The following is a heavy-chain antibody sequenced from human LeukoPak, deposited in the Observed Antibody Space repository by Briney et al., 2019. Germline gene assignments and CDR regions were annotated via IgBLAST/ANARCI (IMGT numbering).Heavy chain of an antibody. D-gene: IGHD3-22*01. J-gene: IGHJ4*02. CDR2: ISYDGSNK. CDR1: GFTFSSYG. Sequence: PGRSLRLSCAASGFTFSSYGMHRVRQAPGKGLEWVAVISYDGSNKYYADSVKGRFTISRDNSKNTLYLQMNSLRAEDTAVYYCAKDLRGADYYYEFDYWGQGTLVTVSS. CDR3: AKDLRGADYYYEFDY. V-gene: IGHV3-30*18.